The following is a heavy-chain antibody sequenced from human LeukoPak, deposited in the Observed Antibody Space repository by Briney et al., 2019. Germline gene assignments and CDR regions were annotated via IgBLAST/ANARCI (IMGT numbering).Heavy chain of an antibody. V-gene: IGHV4-59*01. CDR1: GGSLSSYY. CDR2: IYYSGST. CDR3: ARSARYSGSYSAGIDI. J-gene: IGHJ3*02. Sequence: SETLSLTCTVSGGSLSSYYWSWIRQPPGKGLEWIGYIYYSGSTNYNPSLKSRVTISVDTSKNQFSLKLSSVTAADTAVYYCARSARYSGSYSAGIDIWGQGTMVTVSS. D-gene: IGHD1-26*01.